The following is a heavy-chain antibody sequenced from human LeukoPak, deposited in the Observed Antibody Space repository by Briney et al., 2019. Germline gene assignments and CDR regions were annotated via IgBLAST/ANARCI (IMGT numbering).Heavy chain of an antibody. CDR1: GASFAGYS. D-gene: IGHD6-25*01. V-gene: IGHV4-34*01. Sequence: SEARSLSGAVHGASFAGYSWSWLRHSPGKGLEWIGEVNRVGYTIYNQSLKSRVNISIDNSTNPFFLRLSSVTVADTAVYFCARERVVSDYNWFDPWGQGTLVTVSS. CDR3: ARERVVSDYNWFDP. CDR2: VNRVGYT. J-gene: IGHJ5*02.